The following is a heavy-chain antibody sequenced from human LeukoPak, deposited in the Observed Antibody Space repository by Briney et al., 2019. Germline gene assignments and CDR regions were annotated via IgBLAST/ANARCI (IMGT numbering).Heavy chain of an antibody. V-gene: IGHV3-11*01. CDR2: ISSSGSTI. D-gene: IGHD5-12*01. CDR3: AQARSSSGYGPLGLN. J-gene: IGHJ4*02. CDR1: GFTFSDYY. Sequence: GGSLRLSCAASGFTFSDYYMSWIRQAPGKGLEWVSYISSSGSTIYYADSVKGRFTISRDNFENTLYLQMNSLRAEDTAVYYCAQARSSSGYGPLGLNWGQGTLVIVSS.